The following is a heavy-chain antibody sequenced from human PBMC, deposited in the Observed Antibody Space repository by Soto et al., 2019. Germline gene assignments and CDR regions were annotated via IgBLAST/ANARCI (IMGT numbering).Heavy chain of an antibody. Sequence: QVPLQESGPGLVRPSGTLTLTCAVSGDSISSSHWWSWVRQPPRKGREWLAEIYHHGGTNYSPSLKSRLTISIDTSKNQFSLRLTSVTAADTAVYYCARDAPNTGPFDSWGQGTRVTVSS. CDR2: IYHHGGT. CDR1: GDSISSSHW. V-gene: IGHV4-4*02. J-gene: IGHJ4*02. CDR3: ARDAPNTGPFDS. D-gene: IGHD1-1*01.